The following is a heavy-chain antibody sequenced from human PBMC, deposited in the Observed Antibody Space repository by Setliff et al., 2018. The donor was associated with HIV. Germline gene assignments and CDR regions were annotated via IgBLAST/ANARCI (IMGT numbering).Heavy chain of an antibody. D-gene: IGHD3-16*01. V-gene: IGHV4-4*02. CDR3: ARVGSATPASYYFDS. CDR1: GGSISSSNW. Sequence: SETLSLTCAVSGGSISSSNWWTWVRQPPGKGLEWIGKIYHSGSTNYNPSLKGRATISVDRSKNQISLKVSSVTAADTAVYYCARVGSATPASYYFDSWGQGTLVTVSS. J-gene: IGHJ4*02. CDR2: IYHSGST.